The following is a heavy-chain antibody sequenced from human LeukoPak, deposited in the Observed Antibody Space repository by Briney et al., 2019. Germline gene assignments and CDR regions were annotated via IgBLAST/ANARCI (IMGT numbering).Heavy chain of an antibody. CDR3: ARARYRGYSGYNDAFDI. CDR1: GYTFTSYG. CDR2: ISAYNGNT. J-gene: IGHJ3*02. V-gene: IGHV1-18*01. D-gene: IGHD5-12*01. Sequence: ASVKVSCKASGYTFTSYGISRVRQAPGQGLEWMGWISAYNGNTNYAQKLQGRVTMTTDTSTSTAYMELRSLRSDDTAVYYCARARYRGYSGYNDAFDIWGQGTMVTVSS.